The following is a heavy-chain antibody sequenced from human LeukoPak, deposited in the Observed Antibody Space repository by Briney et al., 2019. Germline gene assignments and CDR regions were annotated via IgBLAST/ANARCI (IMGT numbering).Heavy chain of an antibody. D-gene: IGHD3-22*01. V-gene: IGHV3-23*01. CDR3: ATATFYATSGYFPS. J-gene: IGHJ5*02. Sequence: GGSLRLSCAASGFTFSTYGMNWVRQAPGKGLEWVSSVSGATGNSYYVGSVKGRFTISRDDSKNTLYLQMNSLRAEDTAVYYCATATFYATSGYFPSWGQGTLVTVSS. CDR1: GFTFSTYG. CDR2: VSGATGNS.